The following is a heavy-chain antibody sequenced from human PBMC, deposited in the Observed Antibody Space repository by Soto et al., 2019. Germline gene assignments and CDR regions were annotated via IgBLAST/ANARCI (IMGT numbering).Heavy chain of an antibody. Sequence: QVQLVESGGGVVQPGRSLRLSCAASGFTFSNNAMDWVRQAPGKGLEWVAVISYDGSNTYIAESVKGRFTISRDNSKNTLFLQMNSLRAEDTAVYYCASGTTTSAFAAMDVWGQGTTVNVSS. J-gene: IGHJ6*02. V-gene: IGHV3-30-3*01. D-gene: IGHD1-1*01. CDR1: GFTFSNNA. CDR2: ISYDGSNT. CDR3: ASGTTTSAFAAMDV.